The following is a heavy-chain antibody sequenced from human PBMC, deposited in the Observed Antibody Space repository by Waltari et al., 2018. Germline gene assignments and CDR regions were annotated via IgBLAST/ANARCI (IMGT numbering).Heavy chain of an antibody. Sequence: QLQPQESGPGLVKPSETLSLTCTVSGGSISSSSYYWGWIRQPPGKGLEWIGSIYYSGSTYYNPSLKSRVTISVDTSKNQFSLKLSSVTAADTAVYYCARSSSSWYPRADAFDIWGQGTMVTVSS. CDR2: IYYSGST. D-gene: IGHD6-13*01. CDR3: ARSSSSWYPRADAFDI. CDR1: GGSISSSSYY. V-gene: IGHV4-39*01. J-gene: IGHJ3*02.